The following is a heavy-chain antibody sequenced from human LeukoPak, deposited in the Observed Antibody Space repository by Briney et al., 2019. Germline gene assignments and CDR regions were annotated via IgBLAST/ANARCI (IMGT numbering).Heavy chain of an antibody. Sequence: SETLSLTCAVYDGSFRGSYWSWIRQPPGKGLEWIGEINHSGSTNYNPSLKSRVTISVDTSRSQSSLKLGFVTAADTAVYYCARGPDTAIYYSMDVWGQGTTVTVSS. CDR3: ARGPDTAIYYSMDV. CDR2: INHSGST. D-gene: IGHD5-18*01. J-gene: IGHJ6*02. V-gene: IGHV4-34*01. CDR1: DGSFRGSY.